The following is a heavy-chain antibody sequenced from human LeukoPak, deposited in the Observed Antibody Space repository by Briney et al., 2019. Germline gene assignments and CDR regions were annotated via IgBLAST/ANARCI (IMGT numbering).Heavy chain of an antibody. CDR3: ARLKSALAEVWFDP. V-gene: IGHV5-51*01. CDR2: IYPGDSDT. Sequence: GESLQISCKGSGYSFTGYWIGWVRQMPGKGLEWMGIIYPGDSDTRYSPPFQGQVTISADKSISTAYLQWSSLKASDTAMYYCARLKSALAEVWFDPWGQGTLVTVSS. D-gene: IGHD6-19*01. CDR1: GYSFTGYW. J-gene: IGHJ5*02.